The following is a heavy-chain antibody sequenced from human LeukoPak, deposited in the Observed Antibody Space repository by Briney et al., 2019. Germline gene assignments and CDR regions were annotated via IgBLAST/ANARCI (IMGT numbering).Heavy chain of an antibody. CDR3: PRKCGRYYYGSGSYYPTPQYFDY. CDR2: IYPGDSDT. D-gene: IGHD3-10*01. J-gene: IGHJ4*02. CDR1: GSSFTSYW. V-gene: IGHV5-51*01. Sequence: PGESLKISCKGSGSSFTSYWIGSVRQMPGKGLEPMGIIYPGDSDTRYSPSIQGQVTISADKSISTAYLQCSNLNAPDTAIYYCPRKCGRYYYGSGSYYPTPQYFDYWGQGTLVTVSS.